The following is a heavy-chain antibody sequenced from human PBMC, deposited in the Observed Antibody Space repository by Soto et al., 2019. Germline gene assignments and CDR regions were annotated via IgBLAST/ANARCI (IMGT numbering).Heavy chain of an antibody. CDR2: ISGSGGST. V-gene: IGHV3-23*01. J-gene: IGHJ5*02. D-gene: IGHD6-25*01. CDR1: GFTFSSYA. CDR3: AKGYEAAGSDWFDT. Sequence: RGSLRLSCAASGFTFSSYAMSWVRQATGKGLEWVSAISGSGGSTYYADSVKGRFTISRDNSKNTLYRQMNSLRSADRAVYYCAKGYEAAGSDWFDTWGQGTVVTVSS.